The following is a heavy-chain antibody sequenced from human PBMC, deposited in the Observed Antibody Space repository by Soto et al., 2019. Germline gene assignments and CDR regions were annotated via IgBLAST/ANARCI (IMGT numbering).Heavy chain of an antibody. CDR2: INHSGST. Sequence: SEILSLTCAVYGGSFSGYYWSWIRQPPGKGLEWIGEINHSGSTNYNPSLKSRVTISVDTSKNQFSLKLSSVTAVDTAVYYCASVEYSSSWYYPWGQGTLVTVSS. D-gene: IGHD6-13*01. CDR1: GGSFSGYY. J-gene: IGHJ5*02. CDR3: ASVEYSSSWYYP. V-gene: IGHV4-34*01.